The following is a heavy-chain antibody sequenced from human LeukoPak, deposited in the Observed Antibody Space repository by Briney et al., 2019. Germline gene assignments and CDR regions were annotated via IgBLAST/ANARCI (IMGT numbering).Heavy chain of an antibody. CDR1: GFSLSTSGMC. J-gene: IGHJ4*02. D-gene: IGHD3-3*01. Sequence: SGPALVKPTQTLTLTCTFSGFSLSTSGMCVSWIRQPPGKALEWLARIDWDDDKYYSTSLKTRLTISKDTSKNQVVLTMTNMDPVDTATYYCARTAYYDFWSGYRNKYYFDYWGQGTLVTVSS. CDR2: IDWDDDK. V-gene: IGHV2-70*11. CDR3: ARTAYYDFWSGYRNKYYFDY.